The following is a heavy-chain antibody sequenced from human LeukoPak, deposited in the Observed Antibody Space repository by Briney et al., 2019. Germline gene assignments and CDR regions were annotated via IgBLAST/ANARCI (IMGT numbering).Heavy chain of an antibody. D-gene: IGHD6-13*01. V-gene: IGHV4-4*02. CDR2: ICHSGST. J-gene: IGHJ4*02. Sequence: NPSETLSLTCAVSGGSISSSNWWSWVRQPPTKGLKWIGEICHSGSTNYNPFLKSRVTTSVDKSHNQFSLKLSSVTAADTAVYYCARAQQLKYSSSWYVAYFDYWGQGTLVTVSS. CDR1: GGSISSSNW. CDR3: ARAQQLKYSSSWYVAYFDY.